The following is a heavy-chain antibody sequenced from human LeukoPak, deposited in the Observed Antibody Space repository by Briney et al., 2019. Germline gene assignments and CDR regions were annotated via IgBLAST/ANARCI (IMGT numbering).Heavy chain of an antibody. Sequence: GASVKVSCKASGYTFTSYAMNWVRQAPGQGLEWMGWMNPNSGNTGYAQKFQGRVTMTRNTSISTAYMELSSLRSEDTAVYYCARSNGIIAYYFDYWGQGTLVTVSS. D-gene: IGHD2-8*01. CDR1: GYTFTSYA. CDR2: MNPNSGNT. J-gene: IGHJ4*02. CDR3: ARSNGIIAYYFDY. V-gene: IGHV1-8*02.